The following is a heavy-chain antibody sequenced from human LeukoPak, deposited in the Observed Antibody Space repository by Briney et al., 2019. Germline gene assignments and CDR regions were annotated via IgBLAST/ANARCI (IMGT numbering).Heavy chain of an antibody. V-gene: IGHV4-4*07. D-gene: IGHD5-12*01. Sequence: SETLSLTCTVSGASISSYYWSWIRQPAGKALEWIGRIYVTGSTTYNPSLESRVTMSLDTSKNHFSLKLRSVTAADTAVYYCAREGQYVGIVATPKNYYYYYYMDVWGKGTTVTVSS. CDR3: AREGQYVGIVATPKNYYYYYYMDV. CDR1: GASISSYY. CDR2: IYVTGST. J-gene: IGHJ6*03.